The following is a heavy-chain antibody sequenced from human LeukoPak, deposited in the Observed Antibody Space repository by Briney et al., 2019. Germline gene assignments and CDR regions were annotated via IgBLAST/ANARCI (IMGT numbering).Heavy chain of an antibody. CDR1: GFTFSSYV. CDR2: ISGSGGST. CDR3: AKANGGYSYGILNYYYYGMDV. J-gene: IGHJ6*02. D-gene: IGHD5-18*01. V-gene: IGHV3-23*01. Sequence: GGSLRLSCAASGFTFSSYVMSWVRQAPGKGLEWVSAISGSGGSTYYADSVKGRFTISRDNSKNTLYLQMNSLRAEDTAVYYCAKANGGYSYGILNYYYYGMDVWAKGPRSPSP.